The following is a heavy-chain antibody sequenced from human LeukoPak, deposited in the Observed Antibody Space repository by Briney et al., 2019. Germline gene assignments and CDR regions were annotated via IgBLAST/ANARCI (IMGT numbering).Heavy chain of an antibody. Sequence: ASVKVSCKASGGTFSSYAISWVRQAPGQGLEWMGGIIPIFGTANYAQKFQGRVTITADESTSTAYMELSSLRSEDTAVYYCARESPPLRTSEGSYYFDYWGQGTLVTVSS. CDR2: IIPIFGTA. CDR1: GGTFSSYA. J-gene: IGHJ4*02. CDR3: ARESPPLRTSEGSYYFDY. D-gene: IGHD4-17*01. V-gene: IGHV1-69*13.